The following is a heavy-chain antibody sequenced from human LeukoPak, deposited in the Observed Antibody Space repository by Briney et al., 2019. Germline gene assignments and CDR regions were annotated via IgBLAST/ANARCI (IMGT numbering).Heavy chain of an antibody. V-gene: IGHV3-9*01. D-gene: IGHD6-19*01. CDR1: GFTFDDYA. CDR3: EKGKYRSGWYSFDY. Sequence: GGSLRLSCAASGFTFDDYAMHWVRQAPGKGLEWVSGISCSGGSRDYADSMKGRFTISRDNAKNSLYLQMNSLRDEATALYYCEKGKYRSGWYSFDYWGQGTLLTDCS. CDR2: ISCSGGSR. J-gene: IGHJ4*02.